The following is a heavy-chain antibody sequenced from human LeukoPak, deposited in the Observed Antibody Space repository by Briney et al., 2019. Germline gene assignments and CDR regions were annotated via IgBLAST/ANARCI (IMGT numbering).Heavy chain of an antibody. CDR1: GLTLSNVC. CDR3: SQGSGQYFDY. CDR2: IRSKTAGGTT. V-gene: IGHV3-15*07. D-gene: IGHD2-15*01. Sequence: GGSLRLSCAVSGLTLSNVCMNWIRQAPGQGLEWVGRIRSKTAGGTTDFAAPVKGRFSISRDDSKNTLYLQMNSLTSEDTGVYYCSQGSGQYFDYWGQGTLVTVSS. J-gene: IGHJ4*02.